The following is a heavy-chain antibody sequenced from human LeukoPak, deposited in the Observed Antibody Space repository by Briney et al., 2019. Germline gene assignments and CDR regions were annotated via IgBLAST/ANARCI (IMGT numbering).Heavy chain of an antibody. CDR3: ARKRGSSWYSDY. J-gene: IGHJ4*02. CDR2: TEYDGSNK. V-gene: IGHV3-30*02. D-gene: IGHD6-13*01. CDR1: GFTFRSSG. Sequence: PGGSLRLSCTASGFTFRSSGMHWVRQAPGKGLEWVAFTEYDGSNKYYTDSVKGRFTISRDNSKNTLYFQMNSLRTEDTAVYYCARKRGSSWYSDYWGQGTLVTVSS.